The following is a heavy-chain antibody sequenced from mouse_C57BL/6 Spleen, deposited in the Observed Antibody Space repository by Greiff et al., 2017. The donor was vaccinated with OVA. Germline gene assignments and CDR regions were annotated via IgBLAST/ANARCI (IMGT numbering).Heavy chain of an antibody. Sequence: VQLQQSGPELVKPGASVKISCKASGYAFSSSWMNWVKQRPGKGLEWIGRIYPGDGDTNYNGKFKGKATLTADKSSSTAYMQLSSLTSEDSAVYFCARWSTTVVALDYWGQGTTLTVSS. CDR3: ARWSTTVVALDY. CDR1: GYAFSSSW. D-gene: IGHD1-1*01. J-gene: IGHJ2*01. CDR2: IYPGDGDT. V-gene: IGHV1-82*01.